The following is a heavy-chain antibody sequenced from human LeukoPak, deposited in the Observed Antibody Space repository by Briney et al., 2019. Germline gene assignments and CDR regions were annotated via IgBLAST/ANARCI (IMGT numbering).Heavy chain of an antibody. J-gene: IGHJ5*02. CDR1: GGSISSGGYS. V-gene: IGHV4-30-2*01. D-gene: IGHD3-10*01. Sequence: SQTLSLTCDVSGGSISSGGYSWSWIRQPPGKGLEWIGYIYHSGSTYYNPSLKSRVTISVDRSKNQFSLKLSSVTAADTAVYYCARAIKLLWFGELPNWFDPWGQGTLVTVSS. CDR3: ARAIKLLWFGELPNWFDP. CDR2: IYHSGST.